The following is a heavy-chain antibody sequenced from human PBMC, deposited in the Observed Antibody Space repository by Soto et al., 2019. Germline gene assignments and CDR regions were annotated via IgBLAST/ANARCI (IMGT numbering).Heavy chain of an antibody. D-gene: IGHD2-2*01. Sequence: NPSETLSLTCTVSGGSISSSSYYWGWIRQPPGKGLEWIGSIYYSGSTYYNPSLKSRVTISVDTSKNQFSLKLSSVTAADTAVYYCASFPHLGYCSSTSCFYGMDVWGQGTTVTVSS. CDR1: GGSISSSSYY. V-gene: IGHV4-39*01. CDR2: IYYSGST. CDR3: ASFPHLGYCSSTSCFYGMDV. J-gene: IGHJ6*02.